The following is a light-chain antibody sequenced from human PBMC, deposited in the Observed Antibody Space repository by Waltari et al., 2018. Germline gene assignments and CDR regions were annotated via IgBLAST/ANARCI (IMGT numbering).Light chain of an antibody. CDR3: QSFDSSLGGSV. CDR1: SSPIGAGYD. J-gene: IGLJ1*01. V-gene: IGLV1-40*01. Sequence: QSVLTQPPSVSGAPGQRVTISCTGSSSPIGAGYDVHWYQHLPGIAPKLLIKENRNRPSGVPDRFSGSKSGTSASLAITGLQAEDEADYYCQSFDSSLGGSVFGTGTKVSVL. CDR2: ENR.